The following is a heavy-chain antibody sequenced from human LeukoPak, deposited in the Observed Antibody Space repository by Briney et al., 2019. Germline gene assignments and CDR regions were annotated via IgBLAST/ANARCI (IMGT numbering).Heavy chain of an antibody. CDR2: ISGSGGTT. CDR1: GFTYSIYA. Sequence: GGSLRLSCAASGFTYSIYAMSWVRQAPGKGPEWVSAISGSGGTTYYADSVKGRFTISRDNSKNTLYLQMNSLRAEDTAVYYCAKADVAGGSYYFDYWGQGTLVTVSS. J-gene: IGHJ4*02. V-gene: IGHV3-23*01. D-gene: IGHD3-16*01. CDR3: AKADVAGGSYYFDY.